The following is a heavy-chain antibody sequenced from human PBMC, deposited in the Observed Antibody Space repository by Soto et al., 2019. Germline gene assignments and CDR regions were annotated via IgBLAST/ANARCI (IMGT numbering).Heavy chain of an antibody. CDR2: IIPISDTT. CDR1: GGTLSSYA. V-gene: IGHV1-69*01. CDR3: ARSQGSSTSLEIYYYYYYGMDV. D-gene: IGHD2-2*01. J-gene: IGHJ6*02. Sequence: QVQLVQSGAEVKKPGSSVKVSCKASGGTLSSYAISWVRQAPGQGLEWMGGIIPISDTTNYAQKFQGRVTTTADESTSTAYMELSSLRSEDTAVYYCARSQGSSTSLEIYYYYYYGMDVWGQGTTVTVSS.